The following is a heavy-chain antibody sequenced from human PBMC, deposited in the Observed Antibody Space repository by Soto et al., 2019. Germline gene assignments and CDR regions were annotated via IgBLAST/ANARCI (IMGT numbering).Heavy chain of an antibody. CDR3: ARDWDLKRGGWLSDNYYYYYGMDV. Sequence: ASVKVSCKASGYTFTSYGISWVRQAPGQGLEWMGWISAYNGNTNYAQKLQGRVTMTTDTSASTVYMELRSLRSEDTAVYYCARDWDLKRGGWLSDNYYYYYGMDVWGQGTTVTVSS. D-gene: IGHD6-19*01. CDR2: ISAYNGNT. V-gene: IGHV1-18*01. J-gene: IGHJ6*02. CDR1: GYTFTSYG.